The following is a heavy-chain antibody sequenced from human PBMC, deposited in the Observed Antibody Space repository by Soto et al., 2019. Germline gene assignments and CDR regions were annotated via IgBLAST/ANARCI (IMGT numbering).Heavy chain of an antibody. J-gene: IGHJ5*01. D-gene: IGHD3-3*02. V-gene: IGHV4-30-4*01. CDR1: GDSISSPDYY. Sequence: SETLSLTCTVSGDSISSPDYYWCWIRQAPGKGLELIGYVYYRGSIYYTPSFESRVTISVDTSKNQFSLKLNSVTAADSAMYLCPRVTFTPNLLDSWGEGIMVTVYS. CDR2: VYYRGSI. CDR3: PRVTFTPNLLDS.